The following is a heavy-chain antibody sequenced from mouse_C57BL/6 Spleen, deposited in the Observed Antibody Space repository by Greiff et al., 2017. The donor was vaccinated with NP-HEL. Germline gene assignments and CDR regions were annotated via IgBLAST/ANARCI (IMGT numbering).Heavy chain of an antibody. CDR2: IYPRSGNT. Sequence: VQLQQSGAELARPGASVKLSCKASGYTFTSYGISWVKQRTGQGLEWIGEIYPRSGNTYYNEKFKGKATLTADKSSSTAYMELRSLTSEDSAVYFCARGTVVALYYFDYWGQGTTLTVSS. V-gene: IGHV1-81*01. J-gene: IGHJ2*01. CDR1: GYTFTSYG. CDR3: ARGTVVALYYFDY. D-gene: IGHD1-1*01.